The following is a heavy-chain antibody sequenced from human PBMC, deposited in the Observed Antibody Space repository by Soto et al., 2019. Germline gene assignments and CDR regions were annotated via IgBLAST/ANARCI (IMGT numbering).Heavy chain of an antibody. CDR2: IYYSGST. V-gene: IGHV4-59*01. CDR3: TRGGDPYKTGH. Sequence: SLTCTVSGGSISSYYWNWIRQPPGKGLEWIGYIYYSGSTNYNPSLKGRVTMSVDTSKNQFSLKLTSVNTADTAIYYCTRGGDPYKTGHWGQGTLVTVSS. CDR1: GGSISSYY. J-gene: IGHJ4*02. D-gene: IGHD2-21*01.